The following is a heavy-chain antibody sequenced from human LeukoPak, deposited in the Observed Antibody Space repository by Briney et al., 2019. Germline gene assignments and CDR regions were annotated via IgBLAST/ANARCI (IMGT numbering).Heavy chain of an antibody. CDR2: IYPGDSDT. V-gene: IGHV5-51*01. CDR1: GYSFTSYW. CDR3: ARSLRYFGWLLPDGDAFDI. J-gene: IGHJ3*02. Sequence: GESLKISCKGSGYSFTSYWIGWVRQMPGKGLEWMGIIYPGDSDTSYSPSFQGQVTISADKSISTAYLQWSSLKASDTAMYYCARSLRYFGWLLPDGDAFDIWGQGTMVTVSS. D-gene: IGHD3-9*01.